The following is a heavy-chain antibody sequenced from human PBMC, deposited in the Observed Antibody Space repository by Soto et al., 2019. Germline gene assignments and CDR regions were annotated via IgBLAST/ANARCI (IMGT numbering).Heavy chain of an antibody. CDR3: ARDHGGATMALLY. D-gene: IGHD3-10*01. J-gene: IGHJ4*02. V-gene: IGHV1-18*04. CDR1: VYGFRKDG. CDR2: ISVYHGNT. Sequence: APVKVSCKRSVYGFRKDGMSWVRQAPGQGPEWMGWISVYHGNTIYAQNFQGRVTMTTDTSTSTAYMELTSLRSDDTGVYYCARDHGGATMALLYWGQGTLVTVSS.